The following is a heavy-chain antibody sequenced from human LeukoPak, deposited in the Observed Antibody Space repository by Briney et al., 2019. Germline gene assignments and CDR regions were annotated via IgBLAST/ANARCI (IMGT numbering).Heavy chain of an antibody. J-gene: IGHJ4*02. CDR2: ISAYNGNT. CDR1: GYTFTSYG. Sequence: ATVKVSCKASGYTFTSYGISWVRQAPGQGLEWMGWISAYNGNTNYAQKLQGRVTMTTDTSTSTAYMGLRSLRSDDTAVYYCASNQLALDFDYWGQGTLVTVSS. V-gene: IGHV1-18*01. CDR3: ASNQLALDFDY. D-gene: IGHD2-2*01.